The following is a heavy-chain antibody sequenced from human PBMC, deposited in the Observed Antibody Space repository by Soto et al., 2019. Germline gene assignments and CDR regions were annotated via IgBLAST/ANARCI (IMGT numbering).Heavy chain of an antibody. D-gene: IGHD3-3*01. V-gene: IGHV3-23*01. CDR3: AKERYDFWSGYYSSTWFDP. Sequence: GGSLRLSCAASGFTFSSYAMSWVRQAPGKGLDWVSAISGSGGSTYYADSVKGRFTISRDNSKNTLYLQMNSLRAEDTAVYYCAKERYDFWSGYYSSTWFDPWGQGTLVTVSS. J-gene: IGHJ5*02. CDR2: ISGSGGST. CDR1: GFTFSSYA.